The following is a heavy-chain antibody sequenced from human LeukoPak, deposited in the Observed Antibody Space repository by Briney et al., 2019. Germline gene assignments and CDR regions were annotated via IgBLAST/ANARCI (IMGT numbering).Heavy chain of an antibody. J-gene: IGHJ4*02. Sequence: SETLSLTCTVSGASISSYYWSWIRQPPGKGLEWIGDIYYSGSIKYSPSLKSRVTMPVDTSKNQFSLKLSSVTAADTAIYYCARENPSGYYNRPIDYWGQGTLVTVSS. CDR2: IYYSGSI. CDR1: GASISSYY. D-gene: IGHD3-22*01. CDR3: ARENPSGYYNRPIDY. V-gene: IGHV4-59*01.